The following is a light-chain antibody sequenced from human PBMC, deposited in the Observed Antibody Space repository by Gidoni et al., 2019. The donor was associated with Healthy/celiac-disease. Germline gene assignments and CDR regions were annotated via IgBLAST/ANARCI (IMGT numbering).Light chain of an antibody. CDR3: QQYNNWPLT. CDR1: QSVSSN. Sequence: EIVMTQSPATLSVSPGERATLSCRASQSVSSNLAWYQQKPGQAPRLLIYGASTRATGIPASFSGSGSGTEFTLTISSLQSEDFAVYYCQQYNNWPLTFGGXTKVEIK. J-gene: IGKJ4*01. V-gene: IGKV3-15*01. CDR2: GAS.